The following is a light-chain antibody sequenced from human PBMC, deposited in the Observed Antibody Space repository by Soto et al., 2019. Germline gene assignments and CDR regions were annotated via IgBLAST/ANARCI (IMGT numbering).Light chain of an antibody. CDR2: DAS. CDR1: QSISSW. Sequence: DIQMTQSPSALSASVGDRATITCRASQSISSWLAWYQQKPGKAPKLLIYDASTLQSGVPSRYSGSGSGTEFTLTISNLQPDDFATYYCQQYESYFPWTFGQGTKVEIK. V-gene: IGKV1-5*01. CDR3: QQYESYFPWT. J-gene: IGKJ1*01.